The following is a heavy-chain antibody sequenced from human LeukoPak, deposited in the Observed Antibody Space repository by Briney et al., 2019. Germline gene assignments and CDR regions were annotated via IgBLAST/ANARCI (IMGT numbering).Heavy chain of an antibody. CDR3: ARAASGYSSSWTRPYFDY. J-gene: IGHJ4*02. D-gene: IGHD6-13*01. V-gene: IGHV3-53*01. CDR2: IYSGGST. CDR1: GFTLSNYA. Sequence: PGGSLRLSCAASGFTLSNYAMSWVRQAPGKGLEWVSVIYSGGSTYYADSVKGRFTISRDNSKNTLYLQMNSLRAEDTAVYYCARAASGYSSSWTRPYFDYWGQGTLVTVSS.